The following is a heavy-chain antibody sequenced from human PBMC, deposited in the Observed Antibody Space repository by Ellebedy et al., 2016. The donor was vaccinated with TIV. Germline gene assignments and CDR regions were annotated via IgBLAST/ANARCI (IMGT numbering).Heavy chain of an antibody. Sequence: GGSLRLSXSVSGFTLSGYSMNWVRQAPGKGLEWVSYISSSGSTRYYADSVKGRFTISTDNVKNSLYLQMNSLRGEDTAVYYCARQAYDILTGYHEELDYWGQGTLVTVSS. CDR1: GFTLSGYS. D-gene: IGHD3-9*01. V-gene: IGHV3-48*01. CDR2: ISSSGSTR. J-gene: IGHJ4*02. CDR3: ARQAYDILTGYHEELDY.